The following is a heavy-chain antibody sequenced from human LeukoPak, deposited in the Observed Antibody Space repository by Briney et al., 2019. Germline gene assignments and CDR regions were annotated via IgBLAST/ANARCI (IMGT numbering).Heavy chain of an antibody. CDR1: GFTFSSYE. D-gene: IGHD1-1*01. J-gene: IGHJ4*02. Sequence: ADGFLRLSCAASGFTFSSYEMNWVRQAPGKGLEWVSYIISSGRAIYYADSVKGRFTISRDNAKNSLYLQMNSLRADDTAVYYCARALTTTLAPGGGQGTLVTVSS. CDR2: IISSGRAI. V-gene: IGHV3-48*03. CDR3: ARALTTTLAPG.